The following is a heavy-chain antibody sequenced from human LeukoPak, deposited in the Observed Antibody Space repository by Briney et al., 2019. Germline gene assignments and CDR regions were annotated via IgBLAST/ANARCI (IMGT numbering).Heavy chain of an antibody. CDR1: GFTFSSYA. CDR2: ISYDGSNK. D-gene: IGHD3-3*01. Sequence: GGSLRLSCAASGFTFSSYAMHWVRQAPGKGLEWVAVISYDGSNKYYADSVKGRFTISRDNAKNSLYLQMNSLRAEDTAVYYCARDWGTPVLRFLAPRDLGRQNWFDPWGQGTLVTVSS. J-gene: IGHJ5*02. V-gene: IGHV3-30-3*01. CDR3: ARDWGTPVLRFLAPRDLGRQNWFDP.